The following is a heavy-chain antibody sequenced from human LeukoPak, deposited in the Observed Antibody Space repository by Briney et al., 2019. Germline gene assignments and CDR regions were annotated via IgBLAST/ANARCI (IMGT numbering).Heavy chain of an antibody. D-gene: IGHD3-3*01. J-gene: IGHJ4*02. V-gene: IGHV1-2*02. CDR1: GYTFTGYY. Sequence: ASVKVSCKASGYTFTGYYMHWVRQAPGQGLEWMGWINPNSGGTNYAQKFQGRVTMTRDTSISTDYMELSRLRSDDTAVYYCARSTGITIFGVEWGQGTLVTVSS. CDR3: ARSTGITIFGVE. CDR2: INPNSGGT.